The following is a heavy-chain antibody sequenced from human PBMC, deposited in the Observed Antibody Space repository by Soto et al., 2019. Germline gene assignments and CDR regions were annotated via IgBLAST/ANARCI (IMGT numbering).Heavy chain of an antibody. CDR3: ARDLRVRSGYCSGGSCLARFDY. CDR1: GFTVSSNY. Sequence: PGGSLRLSCAASGFTVSSNYMSWVRQAPGKGLEWVSVIYSGGSTYYADSVKGRFTISRDNSKNTLYLQMNSLRAEDTAVYYCARDLRVRSGYCSGGSCLARFDYWGQGTMVTVS. CDR2: IYSGGST. J-gene: IGHJ4*02. V-gene: IGHV3-66*01. D-gene: IGHD2-15*01.